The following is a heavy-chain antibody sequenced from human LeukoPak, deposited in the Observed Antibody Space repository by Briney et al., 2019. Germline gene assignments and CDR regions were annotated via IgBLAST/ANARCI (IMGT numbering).Heavy chain of an antibody. CDR2: INHSGST. D-gene: IGHD1-26*01. V-gene: IGHV4-34*01. CDR3: ATYSGSYSV. CDR1: GGSFSGYY. Sequence: SETLSLTCAVYGGSFSGYYWSWIRQPPGKGLEWIGEINHSGSTNYNPSLKSRVTISVDTSKNQFSLKLSSVTAADTAAYYCATYSGSYSVWGQGTLVTVSS. J-gene: IGHJ4*02.